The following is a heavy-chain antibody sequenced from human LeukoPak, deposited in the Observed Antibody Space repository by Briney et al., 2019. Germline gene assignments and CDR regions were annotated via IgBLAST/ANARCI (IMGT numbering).Heavy chain of an antibody. CDR2: INSDGNSR. CDR3: ARDPAPSSWYDY. J-gene: IGHJ4*02. V-gene: IGHV3-74*01. Sequence: GGSLRLSCAASGFTLSSYWMHWVRQAPGKGLVWVSRINSDGNSRTYADSVKGRFTISRDNAKNTLYLQMDSLRAEDTAVYYCARDPAPSSWYDYWGQGTLVTVSS. D-gene: IGHD6-13*01. CDR1: GFTLSSYW.